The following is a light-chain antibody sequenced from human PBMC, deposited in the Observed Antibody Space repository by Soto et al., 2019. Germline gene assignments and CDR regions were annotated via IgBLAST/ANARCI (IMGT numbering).Light chain of an antibody. CDR2: VPS. CDR1: QSVSSRY. V-gene: IGKV3-20*01. Sequence: EIVLTQSPGTLSFPPGERATLSSRASQSVSSRYLAWYKQKPGQAPRLLIFVPSNRATATPDRFRGSGSGTDLTPTISRLEPEDAGVYFCQQYGSSPPFTFGQGTKVEIK. J-gene: IGKJ2*01. CDR3: QQYGSSPPFT.